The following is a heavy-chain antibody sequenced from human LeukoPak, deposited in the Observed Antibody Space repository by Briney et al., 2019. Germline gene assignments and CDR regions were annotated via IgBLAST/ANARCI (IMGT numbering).Heavy chain of an antibody. Sequence: ASVKVSCKASGHTFTSYYMHWVRQAPGQGLEWMGIINPSGGSTSYAQKFQGRVTMTRDTSTSTVYMELSSLRSEDTAVYYCARVGRSETTVTRFPKYNWFDPWGQGTLVTVSS. D-gene: IGHD4-11*01. V-gene: IGHV1-46*01. CDR2: INPSGGST. J-gene: IGHJ5*02. CDR3: ARVGRSETTVTRFPKYNWFDP. CDR1: GHTFTSYY.